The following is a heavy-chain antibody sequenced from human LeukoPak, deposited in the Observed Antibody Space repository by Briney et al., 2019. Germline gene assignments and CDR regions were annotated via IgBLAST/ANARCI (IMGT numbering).Heavy chain of an antibody. CDR1: GYSFTSYW. V-gene: IGHV5-51*01. CDR2: IYPGDSDT. Sequence: GESLKISCKGSGYSFTSYWIGWVRQMPGKGLEWMGIIYPGDSDTRYSPSFQGQVTISADKSISTAYLQWSSLKASDTAMYYCARLLVVVPAASKRFNWFDPWGQGTLVTVSS. CDR3: ARLLVVVPAASKRFNWFDP. J-gene: IGHJ5*02. D-gene: IGHD2-2*01.